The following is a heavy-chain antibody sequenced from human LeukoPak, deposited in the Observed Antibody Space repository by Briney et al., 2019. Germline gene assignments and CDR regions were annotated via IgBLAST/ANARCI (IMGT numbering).Heavy chain of an antibody. V-gene: IGHV1-46*01. CDR2: INPSGGST. D-gene: IGHD1-26*01. CDR1: GHTFTSYY. Sequence: ASVKVSCKASGHTFTSYYMHWVRQAPGQGLEWMGIINPSGGSTTYAQKFQGRVTMTRDTSTSTVYVELSSLRSEDTAVYYCARGSSYSGSYYPNWFDPWGQGTLVTVSS. J-gene: IGHJ5*02. CDR3: ARGSSYSGSYYPNWFDP.